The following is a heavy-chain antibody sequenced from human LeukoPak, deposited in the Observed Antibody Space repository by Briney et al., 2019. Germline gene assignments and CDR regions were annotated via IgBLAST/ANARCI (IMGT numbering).Heavy chain of an antibody. CDR1: GGSFSGYY. CDR2: INHSGST. D-gene: IGHD6-6*01. CDR3: AVGDTIASRQNY. J-gene: IGHJ4*02. V-gene: IGHV4-34*01. Sequence: PSETLSLTCAVYGGSFSGYYWSWIRQPPGKGLEWIGEINHSGSTNYNPSLKGRFTISVDTSKNQLSLKMSAVTAADTTVYYCAVGDTIASRQNYWGQGTLVTVSS.